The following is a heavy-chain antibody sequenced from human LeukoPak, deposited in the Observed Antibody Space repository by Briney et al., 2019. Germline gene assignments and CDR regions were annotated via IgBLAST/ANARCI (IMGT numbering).Heavy chain of an antibody. V-gene: IGHV4-61*02. CDR2: IYTSGST. CDR3: AREAATMVRGVILYYFDY. D-gene: IGHD3-10*01. CDR1: GGSISSGSYY. Sequence: SETLSLTCTVSGGSISSGSYYWSWLRQPAGKGLEWIGRIYTSGSTNYNPSLKSRVTISVDTSKNQFSLKLSSVTAADTAVYYCAREAATMVRGVILYYFDYWGQGTLVTVSS. J-gene: IGHJ4*02.